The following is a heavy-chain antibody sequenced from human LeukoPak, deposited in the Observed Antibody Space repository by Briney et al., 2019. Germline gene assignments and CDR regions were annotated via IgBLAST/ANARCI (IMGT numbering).Heavy chain of an antibody. Sequence: GGSLRLSCAASGFTFSSYWMSWVRQAPGKGLEWVANIKEDGSEKYYVDSVKGRFTISRDNAKNSLYLQMNSLRAEDTAVYYCARDSATVRTGYYYYMDVWGKGTTVTISS. V-gene: IGHV3-7*01. D-gene: IGHD4-17*01. CDR2: IKEDGSEK. CDR3: ARDSATVRTGYYYYMDV. CDR1: GFTFSSYW. J-gene: IGHJ6*03.